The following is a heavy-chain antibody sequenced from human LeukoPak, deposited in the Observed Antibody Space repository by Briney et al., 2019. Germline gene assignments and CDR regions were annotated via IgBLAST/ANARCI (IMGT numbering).Heavy chain of an antibody. CDR1: GFTFSNYA. D-gene: IGHD6-25*01. CDR3: ARDPPRAAWVFDY. J-gene: IGHJ4*02. Sequence: GGSLRLSCAASGFTFSNYAMSWVRQAPGKALEWVSAITSGGGTTYYAGSVKGRFTISRDNSKKTLYLQMNSLRAEDTAVYYCARDPPRAAWVFDYWGQGTLVSVSS. CDR2: ITSGGGTT. V-gene: IGHV3-23*01.